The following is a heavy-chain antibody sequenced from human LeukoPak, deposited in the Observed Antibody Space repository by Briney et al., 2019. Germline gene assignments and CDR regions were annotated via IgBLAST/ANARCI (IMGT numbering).Heavy chain of an antibody. D-gene: IGHD3-22*01. CDR2: ISGSSSTI. V-gene: IGHV3-48*01. J-gene: IGHJ4*02. Sequence: GGSLRLSCAASGFTFSSYSMNWVRQAPGKGLEWGSYISGSSSTIYYADSVKGRFTISRDNGKNTPYLQMNSLRAEDTAVYYCARGSTYYDSSGQVPFDYWGQGTLVTVSS. CDR1: GFTFSSYS. CDR3: ARGSTYYDSSGQVPFDY.